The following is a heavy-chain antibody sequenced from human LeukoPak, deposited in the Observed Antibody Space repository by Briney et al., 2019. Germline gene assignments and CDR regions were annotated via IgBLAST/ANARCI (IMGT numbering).Heavy chain of an antibody. D-gene: IGHD3/OR15-3a*01. CDR2: IYSSGMT. V-gene: IGHV4-4*09. CDR1: GGSITTDC. CDR3: ARRTPGPQLDEYVAYYFDL. J-gene: IGHJ4*02. Sequence: SETLSLTCTVSGGSITTDCWIWIRQPPGKGLEWIAYIYSSGMTKYNPSLKSRGTISVDPSKNQLSLELNSVTAADTAVYYCARRTPGPQLDEYVAYYFDLWGQGTLVTVSS.